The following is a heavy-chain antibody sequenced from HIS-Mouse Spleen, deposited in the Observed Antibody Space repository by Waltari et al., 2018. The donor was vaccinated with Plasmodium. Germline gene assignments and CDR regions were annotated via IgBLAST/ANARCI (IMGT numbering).Heavy chain of an antibody. CDR1: GFSFGSYD. V-gene: IGHV3-13*01. Sequence: EVQLVESGGGLVQPGGSLRLSCPASGFSFGSYDMHWVRQATGKGLEWVSAFGTAGDTYYPGSVKGRFTISRENAKNSLYLQMNSLRAGDTAVYYCARGRWNHAFDIWGQGTMVTVSS. CDR2: FGTAGDT. CDR3: ARGRWNHAFDI. D-gene: IGHD1-1*01. J-gene: IGHJ3*02.